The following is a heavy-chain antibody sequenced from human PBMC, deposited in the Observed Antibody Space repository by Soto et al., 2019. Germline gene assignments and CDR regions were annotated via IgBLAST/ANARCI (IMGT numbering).Heavy chain of an antibody. CDR3: AKCFLGNYHGSGSFNC. D-gene: IGHD3-10*01. Sequence: EVQLLESGGGLVQPGGSLRLSCAASGFTFSNYAMSWVRQAPGKGLEWVSGISESGVSTYYADSVKSRFTISSDNSYSTRYVQMNRQCADHTTGYYCAKCFLGNYHGSGSFNCWGQGALVTVSS. J-gene: IGHJ4*02. V-gene: IGHV3-23*01. CDR2: ISESGVST. CDR1: GFTFSNYA.